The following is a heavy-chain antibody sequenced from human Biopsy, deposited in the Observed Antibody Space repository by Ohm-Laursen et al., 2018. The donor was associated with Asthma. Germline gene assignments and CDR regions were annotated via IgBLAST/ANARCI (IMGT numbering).Heavy chain of an antibody. CDR3: VKDTEETPNGYYTFEV. CDR2: IRPNYRGV. Sequence: SLRLSCSASGFNFGNYAMSWARQAPGEGLAWVATIRPNYRGVDYVASVRGRFTVTRDDSKNTLYLHMSSLRAEDTAVYYCVKDTEETPNGYYTFEVWGQGTMVTVSS. CDR1: GFNFGNYA. J-gene: IGHJ3*01. V-gene: IGHV3-23*02. D-gene: IGHD2-8*01.